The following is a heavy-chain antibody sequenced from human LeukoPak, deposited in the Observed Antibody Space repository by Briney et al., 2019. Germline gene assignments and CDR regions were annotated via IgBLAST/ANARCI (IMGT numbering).Heavy chain of an antibody. D-gene: IGHD3-9*01. CDR1: GFTFSSYA. CDR3: AKDGRRYFDWLSGE. CDR2: ISYDGSNK. J-gene: IGHJ4*02. Sequence: GGSLRLSCAASGFTFSSYAMHWVRQAPGKGLEWVAVISYDGSNKYYADSVKGRFTISRDNSKNTLYLQMNSLRAEDTAVYYCAKDGRRYFDWLSGEWGQGTLVTVSS. V-gene: IGHV3-30*04.